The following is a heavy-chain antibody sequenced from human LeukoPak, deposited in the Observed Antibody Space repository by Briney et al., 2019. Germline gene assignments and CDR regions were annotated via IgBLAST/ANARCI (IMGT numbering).Heavy chain of an antibody. CDR2: IRPEGTTT. V-gene: IGHV3-74*03. CDR3: ARDLDWILFDY. Sequence: GGSLRLSCAASGFTFSTYWMHWVRQAPGKGLVWVSRIRPEGTTTAYADSVKGRFTISRDNAKTTLFLQMNSLSAEDTAVYYCARDLDWILFDYWGQGTLVTVSS. D-gene: IGHD3-9*01. J-gene: IGHJ4*02. CDR1: GFTFSTYW.